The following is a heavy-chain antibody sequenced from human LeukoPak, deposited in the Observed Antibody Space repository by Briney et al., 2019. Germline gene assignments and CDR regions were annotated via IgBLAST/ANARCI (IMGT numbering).Heavy chain of an antibody. Sequence: PGGSLRLSCAASGFIFSTYNMNWVRQAPGKGLEWVASTSSTSSYKYYADSVKGRFTISRDNAKNSLYLQMNSLSAEDTAVYYCARALGDHFWSAYSDSWGQGTLVTVSS. J-gene: IGHJ4*02. CDR3: ARALGDHFWSAYSDS. CDR2: TSSTSSYK. V-gene: IGHV3-21*01. D-gene: IGHD3-3*02. CDR1: GFIFSTYN.